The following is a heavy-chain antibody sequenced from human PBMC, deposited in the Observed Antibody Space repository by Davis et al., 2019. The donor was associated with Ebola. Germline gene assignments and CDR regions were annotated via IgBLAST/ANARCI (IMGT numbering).Heavy chain of an antibody. J-gene: IGHJ4*02. Sequence: GESLKISCKGSGYSFTSYWISWVRQMPGKGLEWMGRIDPSDSDTKYSPSFQGHVTISADKSISTAYLQWSSLKASDTAMYYCARHVFDFDMAFDYWGQGTLVTVSS. V-gene: IGHV5-10-1*01. CDR3: ARHVFDFDMAFDY. CDR2: IDPSDSDT. CDR1: GYSFTSYW. D-gene: IGHD2-21*01.